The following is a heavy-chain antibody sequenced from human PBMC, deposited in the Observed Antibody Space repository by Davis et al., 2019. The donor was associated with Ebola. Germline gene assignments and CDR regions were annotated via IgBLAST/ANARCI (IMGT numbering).Heavy chain of an antibody. CDR3: ARDYRARGLYYYYGMDV. J-gene: IGHJ6*02. CDR2: INPSGGST. V-gene: IGHV1-46*01. D-gene: IGHD1-26*01. Sequence: ASVTVSCKASGYTFTSYYMHWVRQAPGQGLEWMGIINPSGGSTSYAQKFQGRVTMTRDTSTSTVYMELSSLRSEDTAVYYCARDYRARGLYYYYGMDVWGQGTTVTVSS. CDR1: GYTFTSYY.